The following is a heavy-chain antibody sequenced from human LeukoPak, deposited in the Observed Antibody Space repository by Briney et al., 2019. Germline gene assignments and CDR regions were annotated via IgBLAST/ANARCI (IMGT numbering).Heavy chain of an antibody. CDR1: GGSINSGDNY. J-gene: IGHJ4*02. D-gene: IGHD1-1*01. CDR2: VYYRGTT. V-gene: IGHV4-30-4*01. CDR3: ARIQGNNWYGWGYFDY. Sequence: SQTLSLTCTVSGGSINSGDNYWSWIRQPPGKGLEWIGFVYYRGTTYSNPSLKSRVSISVDTSRNQFSLKLSSVTAADTAVYYCARIQGNNWYGWGYFDYWGQGSLVSVSS.